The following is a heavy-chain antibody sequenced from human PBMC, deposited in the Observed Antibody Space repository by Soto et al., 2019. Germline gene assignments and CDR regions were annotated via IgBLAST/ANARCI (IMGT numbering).Heavy chain of an antibody. Sequence: ASVKVSCKASGYTFTSYDINWVRQATGQGLERIGWMNPNSGNTGYAQKFQGRVTMTRNTSISTAYMELSSLRSEDTAVYYCARVLPHYDFWSGSPRRRFDPWGQGTLVTVSS. D-gene: IGHD3-3*01. CDR1: GYTFTSYD. V-gene: IGHV1-8*01. J-gene: IGHJ5*02. CDR2: MNPNSGNT. CDR3: ARVLPHYDFWSGSPRRRFDP.